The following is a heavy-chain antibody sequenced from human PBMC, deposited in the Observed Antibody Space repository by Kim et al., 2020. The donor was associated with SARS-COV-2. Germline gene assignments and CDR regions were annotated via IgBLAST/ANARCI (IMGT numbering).Heavy chain of an antibody. CDR1: GDSVSSNSAA. Sequence: SQTLSLTCAISGDSVSSNSAAWNWIRQSPSRGLEWLGRTYYRSKWNNDYAVSVKSRITINPDTSKNQFSLQLNSVTPEDTAVYYCARETDSSGWSLYYYGMDVWGQGTTVTVSS. CDR3: ARETDSSGWSLYYYGMDV. J-gene: IGHJ6*02. D-gene: IGHD6-19*01. CDR2: TYYRSKWNN. V-gene: IGHV6-1*01.